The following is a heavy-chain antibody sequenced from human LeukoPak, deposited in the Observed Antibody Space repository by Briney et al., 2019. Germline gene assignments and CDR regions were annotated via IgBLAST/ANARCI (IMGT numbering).Heavy chain of an antibody. CDR1: GYTFTSCD. Sequence: GASVKVSCKASGYTFTSCDINWVRQATGQGLEWMGWMNPNSGNTGYGQSFQGRITMTRDISIGTAYMELSNLTSEDMAIYYCTRGSSGRRDNWGQGTLVTVSA. D-gene: IGHD6-19*01. CDR2: MNPNSGNT. J-gene: IGHJ4*02. V-gene: IGHV1-8*01. CDR3: TRGSSGRRDN.